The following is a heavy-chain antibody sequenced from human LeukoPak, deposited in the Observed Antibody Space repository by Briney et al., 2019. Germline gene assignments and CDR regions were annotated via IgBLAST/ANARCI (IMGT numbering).Heavy chain of an antibody. V-gene: IGHV1-18*04. Sequence: GASVKVSCKASGYTFTGYYMHWVRQAPGQELEWMGWISAYNGNTNYAQKLQGRVTMTTDTSTSTAYMELRSLRSDDTAVYYCAREADSYYYGSGSYSYWGQGTLVTVSS. CDR3: AREADSYYYGSGSYSY. D-gene: IGHD3-10*01. CDR2: ISAYNGNT. J-gene: IGHJ4*02. CDR1: GYTFTGYY.